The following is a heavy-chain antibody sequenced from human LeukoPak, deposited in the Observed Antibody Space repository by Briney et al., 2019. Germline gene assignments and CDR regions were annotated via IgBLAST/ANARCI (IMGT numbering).Heavy chain of an antibody. J-gene: IGHJ4*02. CDR3: ARDRGFTSYDY. Sequence: PGWSLRLSCAASGFTFRDSWMHWVRQAPGKGLEWVANINQDGSHKYYVDSVEGRFIISRDTAKNSVHLQMNSLRAEDTAVYYCARDRGFTSYDYWGQRILVTVSS. CDR2: INQDGSHK. V-gene: IGHV3-7*01. CDR1: GFTFRDSW. D-gene: IGHD5-12*01.